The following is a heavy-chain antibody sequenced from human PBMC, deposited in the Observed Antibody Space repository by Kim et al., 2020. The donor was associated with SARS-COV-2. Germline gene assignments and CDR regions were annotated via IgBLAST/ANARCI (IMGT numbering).Heavy chain of an antibody. V-gene: IGHV3-30*18. CDR2: ISYDGSNK. D-gene: IGHD6-13*01. CDR3: AKGIAAALTGPDY. J-gene: IGHJ4*02. Sequence: GGSLRLSCAASGFTFSSYGMHWVRQAPGKGLEWVAVISYDGSNKYYADSVKGQFTISRDNSKNTLYLQMNSLRAEDTAVYYCAKGIAAALTGPDYWGQGTLVTVSS. CDR1: GFTFSSYG.